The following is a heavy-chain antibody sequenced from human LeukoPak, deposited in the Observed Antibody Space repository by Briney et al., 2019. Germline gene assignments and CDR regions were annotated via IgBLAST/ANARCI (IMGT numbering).Heavy chain of an antibody. CDR2: IIPIFGTA. CDR1: GGTFSSYA. J-gene: IGHJ4*02. V-gene: IGHV1-69*05. Sequence: SVKVSCKASGGTFSSYAISWVRQAPGQGLEWMGRIIPIFGTANYAQKFQGRVTITTDESTNTAYMELSSLRSEDTAVYYCASILSSGSYPWGQGTLVTVSS. CDR3: ASILSSGSYP. D-gene: IGHD3-10*02.